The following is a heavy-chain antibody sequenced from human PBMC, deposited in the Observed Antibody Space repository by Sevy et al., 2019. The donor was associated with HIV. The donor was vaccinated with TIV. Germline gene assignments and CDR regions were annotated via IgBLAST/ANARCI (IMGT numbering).Heavy chain of an antibody. CDR2: ITPNNGNT. CDR1: GYTFTNYH. J-gene: IGHJ1*01. Sequence: ASVKVSCKASGYTFTNYHITWVRQAPGQGLEWMRWITPNNGNTEYVQRLQGRVTMTTDTSTNTAYMELRNLKSDDTAVYYCARAPSGSQGPGQYFHHWGQGTLVTVSS. CDR3: ARAPSGSQGPGQYFHH. V-gene: IGHV1-18*01. D-gene: IGHD1-26*01.